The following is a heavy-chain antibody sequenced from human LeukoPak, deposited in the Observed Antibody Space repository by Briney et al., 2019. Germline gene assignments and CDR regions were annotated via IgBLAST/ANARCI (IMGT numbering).Heavy chain of an antibody. Sequence: PSETLSLTCTVSGGSISSSSYYWGWIRQPPGKGLEWIGSIYYSGSTYYNPSLKSRVTISVDTSKNQFSLKLSSVTAADTAVYYCARHPGSLDIWGQGTMVTVSS. D-gene: IGHD2-15*01. J-gene: IGHJ3*02. CDR3: ARHPGSLDI. V-gene: IGHV4-39*01. CDR1: GGSISSSSYY. CDR2: IYYSGST.